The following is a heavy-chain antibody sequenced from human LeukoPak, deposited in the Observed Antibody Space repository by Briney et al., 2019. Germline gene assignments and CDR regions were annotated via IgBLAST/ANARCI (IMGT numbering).Heavy chain of an antibody. D-gene: IGHD6-19*01. CDR2: LYRGGAT. CDR3: TKLKGWYGEGFFDY. V-gene: IGHV3-53*01. CDR1: GFTVSSNY. Sequence: GGSLRLSCAASGFTVSSNYMSWVRQPAGKGLEWVSVLYRGGATFYADSVKGRFTISRDTSKNTLYLQMNDLRADDTAVYYCTKLKGWYGEGFFDYWGQGTLVTVSS. J-gene: IGHJ4*02.